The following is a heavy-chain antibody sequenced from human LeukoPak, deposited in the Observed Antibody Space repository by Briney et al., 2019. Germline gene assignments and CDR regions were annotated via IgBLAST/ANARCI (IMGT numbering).Heavy chain of an antibody. D-gene: IGHD4-17*01. J-gene: IGHJ4*02. CDR2: ISYDGSNK. V-gene: IGHV3-30*18. Sequence: PGRSLRLSCAASGFTFSSYGMHWVRQAPGKGLEWVAVISYDGSNKYYADSVKGRFTISRDNSKNTLYLQMNSLRAEDTAVYYCANTRNGVLDYWGQGTLATVSS. CDR1: GFTFSSYG. CDR3: ANTRNGVLDY.